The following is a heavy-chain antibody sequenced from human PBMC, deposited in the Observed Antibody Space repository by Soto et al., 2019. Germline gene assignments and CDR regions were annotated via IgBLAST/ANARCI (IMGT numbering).Heavy chain of an antibody. V-gene: IGHV3-23*01. J-gene: IGHJ4*02. CDR1: GFTFSSYA. CDR2: ISGSGGST. Sequence: PGGSLRLSCAASGFTFSSYAMSWVRQAPGKGLEWVSAISGSGGSTYYADSVKGRFTISRDNSKNTLYLQTNSLRAEDTAVYYCAKESSSSSLNPVSYWGQGTLVTVS. CDR3: AKESSSSSLNPVSY. D-gene: IGHD6-6*01.